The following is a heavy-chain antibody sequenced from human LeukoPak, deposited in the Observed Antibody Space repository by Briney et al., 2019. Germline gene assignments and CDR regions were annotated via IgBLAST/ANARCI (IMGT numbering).Heavy chain of an antibody. CDR1: GFTFNDYA. CDR3: ARVPGLYYYYGMDV. CDR2: ISGSGSLT. Sequence: GGSLRLSCAASGFTFNDYAMSWVRQAPGKGLEWVSAISGSGSLTYYADSVKGRFTISRDNSKNTLYLQMNSLRVEDTAVYYCARVPGLYYYYGMDVWGQGTTVTVSS. J-gene: IGHJ6*02. V-gene: IGHV3-23*01.